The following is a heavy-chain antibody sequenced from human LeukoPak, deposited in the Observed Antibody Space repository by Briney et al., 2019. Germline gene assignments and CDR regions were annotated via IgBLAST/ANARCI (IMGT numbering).Heavy chain of an antibody. Sequence: AEALRLSGAASGCTFSSDSLNWVRQAPGKRLEWISYISSSSSTIDYADSVKGRFTISRDNAKNALYLQMNSLRAEDTAVYYCARDPRSSTSYQYYYMDVWGKGTTVTVSS. V-gene: IGHV3-48*01. J-gene: IGHJ6*03. CDR1: GCTFSSDS. CDR3: ARDPRSSTSYQYYYMDV. CDR2: ISSSSSTI. D-gene: IGHD2-2*01.